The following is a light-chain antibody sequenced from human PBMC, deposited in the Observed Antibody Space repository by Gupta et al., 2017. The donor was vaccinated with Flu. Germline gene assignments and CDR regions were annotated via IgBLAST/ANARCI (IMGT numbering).Light chain of an antibody. CDR2: EKN. Sequence: TKTCTTTVSRNGVGYDEACYQQLPGAAPNVLLYEKNNRRPGGTARRSASKSGTSAAMAITGLPAEEEAAYYCQSYESSLSGSPIFGGGTKLTVL. V-gene: IGLV1-40*01. CDR1: VSRNGVGYD. CDR3: QSYESSLSGSPI. J-gene: IGLJ2*01.